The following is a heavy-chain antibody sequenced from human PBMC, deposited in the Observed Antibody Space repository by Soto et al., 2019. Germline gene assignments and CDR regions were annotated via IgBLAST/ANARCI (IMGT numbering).Heavy chain of an antibody. CDR1: GYPFTGYY. V-gene: IGHV1-2*02. J-gene: IGHJ6*02. D-gene: IGHD3-10*01. Sequence: GASVKVSCKASGYPFTGYYMHWVRQAPGQGLEWMGWINPNSGGTNYAQKFQGRVTMTRDTSISTAYMELSRLRSDDTAVYYCARDKMGSGHYYYGMDVWGQGTTVTVSS. CDR3: ARDKMGSGHYYYGMDV. CDR2: INPNSGGT.